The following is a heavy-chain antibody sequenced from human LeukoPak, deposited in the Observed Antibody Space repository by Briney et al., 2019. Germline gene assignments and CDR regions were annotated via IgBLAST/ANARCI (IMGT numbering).Heavy chain of an antibody. CDR1: GFTFTTYL. CDR3: ARWNYAFDI. Sequence: GGSLRLSCVASGFTFTTYLMSWVRQAPGKGLEWVANIRGDDSDKYYLDSVRGRFTISRDNAKNSVYLQMSSLRAEDTAVYYCARWNYAFDIWGQGTVVTVSS. D-gene: IGHD1-1*01. J-gene: IGHJ3*02. CDR2: IRGDDSDK. V-gene: IGHV3-7*01.